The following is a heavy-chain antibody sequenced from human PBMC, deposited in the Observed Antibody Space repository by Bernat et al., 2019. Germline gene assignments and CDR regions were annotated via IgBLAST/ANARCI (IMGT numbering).Heavy chain of an antibody. Sequence: QVQLVQSGAEVKKPGASVTVSCKASGYTFTTYYIHWVRQAPGQGLEWMGIINPSGGGTTYAQKFQGRVTMTRDTSTSTVYMELSSLRSEDTAVYYCAREGKSGVVAAGFDYWGQGSLVTVSS. J-gene: IGHJ4*02. CDR1: GYTFTTYY. V-gene: IGHV1-46*01. D-gene: IGHD2-15*01. CDR3: AREGKSGVVAAGFDY. CDR2: INPSGGGT.